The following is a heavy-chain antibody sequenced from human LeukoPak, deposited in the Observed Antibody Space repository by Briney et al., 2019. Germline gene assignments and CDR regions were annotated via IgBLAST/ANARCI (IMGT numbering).Heavy chain of an antibody. Sequence: GSLRLSCAASGFTFSSYSMNWVRQAPGKGLEWVSSISGNSDYMYYADSLKGRFTISRDNAKNSLFLQVNSLRAEDTAVYYCARGHTFFDMWGQGTMVTVSS. CDR1: GFTFSSYS. CDR2: ISGNSDYM. J-gene: IGHJ3*02. V-gene: IGHV3-21*01. CDR3: ARGHTFFDM. D-gene: IGHD2/OR15-2a*01.